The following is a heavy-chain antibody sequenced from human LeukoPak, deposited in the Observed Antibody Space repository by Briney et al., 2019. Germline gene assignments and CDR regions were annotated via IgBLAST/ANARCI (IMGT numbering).Heavy chain of an antibody. Sequence: PGRSLRLSCAASGFTFSNYAMTWVRQAPGKGLEWVSAVSGSGGRTFYADSVKGRFNISRDNSKNTLYLQINSLRAEDTAVCYCAKAPPYYDSSGPSEYWGQGTLVTVSS. CDR3: AKAPPYYDSSGPSEY. D-gene: IGHD3-22*01. J-gene: IGHJ4*02. V-gene: IGHV3-23*01. CDR1: GFTFSNYA. CDR2: VSGSGGRT.